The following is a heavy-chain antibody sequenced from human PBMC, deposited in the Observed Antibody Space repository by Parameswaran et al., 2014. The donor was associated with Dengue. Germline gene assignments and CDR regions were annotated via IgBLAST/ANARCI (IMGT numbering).Heavy chain of an antibody. Sequence: PGKGLEWIGYIYYSGSTNYNPSLKSRVTISVDTSKNQFSLKLSSVTAADTAVYYCARVYSGSYLSHETGWFDPWGQGTPGHRLL. J-gene: IGHJ5*02. D-gene: IGHD1-26*01. V-gene: IGHV4-59*13. CDR2: IYYSGST. CDR3: ARVYSGSYLSHETGWFDP.